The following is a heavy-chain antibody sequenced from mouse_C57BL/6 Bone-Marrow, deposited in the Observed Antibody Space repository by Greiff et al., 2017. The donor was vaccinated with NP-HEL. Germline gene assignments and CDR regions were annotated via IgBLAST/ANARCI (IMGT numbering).Heavy chain of an antibody. CDR1: GFTFSSYA. Sequence: EVQLVESGGGLVKPGGSLKLSCAASGFTFSSYAMSWVRQTPEKRLEWVATISDGGSYTYYPDNVKGRFTISRDNAKNNLYLQMSHLKSEDTAMYYCARSISTGLWYFDVWGTGTTVTVSS. J-gene: IGHJ1*03. D-gene: IGHD1-1*01. CDR2: ISDGGSYT. CDR3: ARSISTGLWYFDV. V-gene: IGHV5-4*01.